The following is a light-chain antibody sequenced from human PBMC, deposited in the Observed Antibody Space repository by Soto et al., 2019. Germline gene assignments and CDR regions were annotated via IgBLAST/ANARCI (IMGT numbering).Light chain of an antibody. CDR3: SSYTSSGTEV. J-gene: IGLJ1*01. CDR1: SSDVGTYNY. CDR2: DVS. Sequence: QSALTQPASVSGSPGQSITISCTGTSSDVGTYNYVSWYQQHPGKAPKLMIYDVSDRPLGVSNRFSGSKSCNTASLTISGLQTEDEAGDYCSSYTSSGTEVFGTGTKLTVL. V-gene: IGLV2-14*01.